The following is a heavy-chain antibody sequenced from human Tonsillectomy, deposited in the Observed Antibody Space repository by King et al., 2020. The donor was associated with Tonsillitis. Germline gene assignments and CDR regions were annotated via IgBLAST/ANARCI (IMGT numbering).Heavy chain of an antibody. V-gene: IGHV4-31*03. D-gene: IGHD1-1*01. CDR2: ISYSGST. J-gene: IGHJ6*03. CDR1: GGSISSAGYY. Sequence: QLQESGPGQVKPSQTLSLTSTVSGGSISSAGYYWSWIRQHPGKGLEWIGYISYSGSTFYGPSLKSRLSISLDTSKNQFSLKVSSVNAADTAVYYCASTTPPYYYYYMDVWGKGTTVTVSS. CDR3: ASTTPPYYYYYMDV.